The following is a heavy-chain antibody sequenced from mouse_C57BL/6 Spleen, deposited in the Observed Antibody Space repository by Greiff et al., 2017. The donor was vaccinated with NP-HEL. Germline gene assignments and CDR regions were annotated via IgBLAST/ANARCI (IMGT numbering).Heavy chain of an antibody. CDR2: IDPSDSET. D-gene: IGHD3-2*02. CDR1: GYTFTSYW. V-gene: IGHV1-52*01. J-gene: IGHJ4*01. CDR3: ARGAQAGAMDY. Sequence: QVQLQQPGAELVRPGSSVKLSCKASGYTFTSYWMHWVKQRPIQGLEWIGNIDPSDSETHYNQKFKDKATLTVDKSSSTAYMQLSSLTSEDSAVYYCARGAQAGAMDYWGQGTSVTVSS.